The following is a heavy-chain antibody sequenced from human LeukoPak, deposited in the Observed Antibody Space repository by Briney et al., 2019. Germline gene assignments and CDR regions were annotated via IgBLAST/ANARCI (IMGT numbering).Heavy chain of an antibody. CDR1: GFTFSSYA. J-gene: IGHJ3*02. Sequence: GGSLRLSCAAFGFTFSSYAMSWVRQAPGKGLEWVSAISGSGGSTYYADSVKGRFTISRDNSKNTLYLQMNGLRAEDTAVYYCAKGRSVAVAGTNAFDIWGQGTMVTVSS. CDR3: AKGRSVAVAGTNAFDI. D-gene: IGHD6-19*01. V-gene: IGHV3-23*01. CDR2: ISGSGGST.